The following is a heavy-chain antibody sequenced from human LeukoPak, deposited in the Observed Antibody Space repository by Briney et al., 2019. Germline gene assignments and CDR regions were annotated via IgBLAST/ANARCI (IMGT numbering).Heavy chain of an antibody. CDR3: AKGRVLGGIKDDY. Sequence: GGSLRLSCAASGFTFSSYAMSWVRQAPGKGLEWVSAISGSGGSTYYADSVKGQITISRDNSKNTLYLQMNSLRAEDTAVYYCAKGRVLGGIKDDYWGQGTLVTVSS. J-gene: IGHJ4*02. V-gene: IGHV3-23*01. CDR2: ISGSGGST. D-gene: IGHD3-10*01. CDR1: GFTFSSYA.